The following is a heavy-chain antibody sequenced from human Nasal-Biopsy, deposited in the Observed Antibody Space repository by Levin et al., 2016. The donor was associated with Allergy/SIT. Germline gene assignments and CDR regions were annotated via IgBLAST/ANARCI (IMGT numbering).Heavy chain of an antibody. Sequence: SETLSLTCALYGGSFSGFYWTWIRQPPGRGLEWIGEINRGGAATYSPSLKSRVTISLHTSTSQFSLKLSSVTAADMAVYYCARASPHIVDPKDDYVYYGMDVRGQGTTVSVSS. CDR3: ARASPHIVDPKDDYVYYGMDV. J-gene: IGHJ6*02. D-gene: IGHD2-21*01. V-gene: IGHV4-34*01. CDR2: INRGGAA. CDR1: GGSFSGFY.